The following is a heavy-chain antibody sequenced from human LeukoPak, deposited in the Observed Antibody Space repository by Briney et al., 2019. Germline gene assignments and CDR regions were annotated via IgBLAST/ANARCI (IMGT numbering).Heavy chain of an antibody. J-gene: IGHJ3*02. CDR2: IYYSGST. CDR1: GGSISSSSYY. Sequence: SETLSLTCTVSGGSISSSSYYWGWIRQPPGKGLEWIGSIYYSGSTYYNPSLKSRVTISVDTSKNQFSLKLSSVTAADTAVYYCASSNGDAFDIWGQGTMVTVSS. CDR3: ASSNGDAFDI. V-gene: IGHV4-39*01.